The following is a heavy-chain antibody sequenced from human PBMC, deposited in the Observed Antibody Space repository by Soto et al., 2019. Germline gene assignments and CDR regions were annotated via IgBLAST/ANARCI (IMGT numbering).Heavy chain of an antibody. J-gene: IGHJ4*02. CDR2: INPSGGST. CDR1: GYTFTSYY. CDR3: AREGWLAAAITNY. V-gene: IGHV1-46*01. Sequence: ASVKVSCKASGYTFTSYYMHWLRQDPGQGLEWMGIINPSGGSTSYAQKFQGRVTMTRDTSTSTVYMELSSLRSEDTAVYYCAREGWLAAAITNYWGQGTLVTVSS. D-gene: IGHD6-13*01.